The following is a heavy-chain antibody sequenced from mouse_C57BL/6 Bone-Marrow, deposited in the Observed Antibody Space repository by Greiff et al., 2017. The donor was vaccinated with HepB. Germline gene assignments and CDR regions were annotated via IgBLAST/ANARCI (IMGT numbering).Heavy chain of an antibody. J-gene: IGHJ1*03. CDR2: IRLKSDNYAT. CDR3: TGTVVECHWYFDV. Sequence: EVKVVESGGGLVQPGGSMKLSCVASGFTFSNYWMNWVRQSPEKGLEWVAQIRLKSDNYATHYAESVKGRFTISRDDSKSSVYLQMNNLRAEDTGIYYCTGTVVECHWYFDVWGTGTTVTVAS. V-gene: IGHV6-3*01. D-gene: IGHD1-1*01. CDR1: GFTFSNYW.